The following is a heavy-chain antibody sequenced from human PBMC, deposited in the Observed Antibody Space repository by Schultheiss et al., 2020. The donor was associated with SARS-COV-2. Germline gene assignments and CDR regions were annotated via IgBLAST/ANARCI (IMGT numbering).Heavy chain of an antibody. V-gene: IGHV4-59*01. CDR3: ARLLRQDIVATIYDY. CDR2: IYYSGST. D-gene: IGHD5-12*01. J-gene: IGHJ4*02. CDR1: GGSISSYY. Sequence: SETLSLTCTVSGGSISSYYWSWIRQPPGKGLEWIGYIYYSGSTNYNPSLKSRVTISVDTSKNQFSLTLSSVTAADTAVYYCARLLRQDIVATIYDYWGQGTLVTVSS.